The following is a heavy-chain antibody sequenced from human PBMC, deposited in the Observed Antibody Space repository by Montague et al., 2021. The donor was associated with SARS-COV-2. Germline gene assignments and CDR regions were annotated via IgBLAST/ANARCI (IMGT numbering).Heavy chain of an antibody. CDR2: MDYVGNP. CDR3: VRGRRGTVFPFFPGEFDF. D-gene: IGHD3-3*02. V-gene: IGHV4-39*01. CDR1: GGSISNRNYY. Sequence: SETLSLTCTVSGGSISNRNYYWGWVRQPPGKGLEWIGSMDYVGNPFYNPPLRSRVAISLDTSKSQLSLRLGSVTTTDTAVFYCVRGRRGTVFPFFPGEFDFWGQGTTVTVSS. J-gene: IGHJ3*01.